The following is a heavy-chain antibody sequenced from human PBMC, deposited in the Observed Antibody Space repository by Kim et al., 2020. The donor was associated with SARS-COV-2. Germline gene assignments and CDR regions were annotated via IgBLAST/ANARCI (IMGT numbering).Heavy chain of an antibody. CDR2: IYYSGST. CDR3: ARRSLGYYDSSGPQAAFDI. D-gene: IGHD3-22*01. CDR1: GGSISSYY. Sequence: SETLSLTCTVSGGSISSYYWSWIQQPPGKGLEWIGYIYYSGSTNYNPSLKSRVTISVDTSKNQSSLKLSSVTAADTAVYYCARRSLGYYDSSGPQAAFDIWGQGTMVTVSS. J-gene: IGHJ3*02. V-gene: IGHV4-59*01.